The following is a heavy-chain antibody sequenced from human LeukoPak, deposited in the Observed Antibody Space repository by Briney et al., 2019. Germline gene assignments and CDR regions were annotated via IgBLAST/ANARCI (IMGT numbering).Heavy chain of an antibody. Sequence: ASVKVSCKASGYTFTSDDINWVRQATGQGLEWMGWMNPNSGNTGYAQKFQGRVTITRNTSISTVYMELSSLRSEDTAVYYCAKEPDGYYGFDYWGQGTLVTVSS. D-gene: IGHD3-10*01. J-gene: IGHJ4*02. CDR2: MNPNSGNT. CDR3: AKEPDGYYGFDY. V-gene: IGHV1-8*03. CDR1: GYTFTSDD.